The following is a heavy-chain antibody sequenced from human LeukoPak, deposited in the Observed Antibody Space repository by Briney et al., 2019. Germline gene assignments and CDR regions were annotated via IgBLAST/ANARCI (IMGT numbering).Heavy chain of an antibody. CDR3: VRDQFYAFDV. CDR1: GFTFTSYT. CDR2: IRTSGGVV. Sequence: GGSLRLSCAASGFTFTSYTMNWVRQAPGKGLEWISYIRTSGGVVSYTDSVRGRFTISTDSAKNSLYLQMNSLRDDDTAVYYCVRDQFYAFDVWGQGTMVTVSS. J-gene: IGHJ3*01. V-gene: IGHV3-48*02.